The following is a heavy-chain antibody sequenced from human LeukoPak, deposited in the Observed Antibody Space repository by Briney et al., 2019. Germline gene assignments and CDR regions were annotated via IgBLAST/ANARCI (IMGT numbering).Heavy chain of an antibody. D-gene: IGHD6-19*01. V-gene: IGHV3-7*02. CDR1: GFMFDNYW. CDR3: VAGKEI. CDR2: IKQGGSEK. Sequence: GGSLRLSCAASGFMFDNYWMNWVRQAPGKGLEWVAMIKQGGSEKFYVDSVKGRLTISRDNAKSSLYLQMNSLRAEDTAVYYCVAGKEIWGQGTLVTVSS. J-gene: IGHJ4*02.